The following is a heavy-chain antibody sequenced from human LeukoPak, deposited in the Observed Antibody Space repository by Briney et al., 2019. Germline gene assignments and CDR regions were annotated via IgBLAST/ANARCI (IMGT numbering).Heavy chain of an antibody. J-gene: IGHJ4*02. CDR1: GFTFSSNY. Sequence: GGSLRLSCAASGFTFSSNYMNWVRQAPGKGLEWVSVIYSGGSTYYADSVKGRFTISRDNSKNTLYLQMNSLRAEDTAVYYCARQGDSSGYYLLDYWGQGTLVTVSS. V-gene: IGHV3-53*01. D-gene: IGHD3-22*01. CDR3: ARQGDSSGYYLLDY. CDR2: IYSGGST.